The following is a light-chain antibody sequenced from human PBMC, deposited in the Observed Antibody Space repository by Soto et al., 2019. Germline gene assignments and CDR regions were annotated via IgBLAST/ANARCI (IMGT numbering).Light chain of an antibody. J-gene: IGKJ2*01. Sequence: EIVLTQSPGTLSLSPGERATLSCRASQSVSSSYLAWYQQKHGQAPRLLIYGASSRATGIPDRFSGSGSGTDFTLTISRLEPEDFAVYYCKQYGSSPVTFGQGTKLEI. CDR3: KQYGSSPVT. CDR2: GAS. V-gene: IGKV3-20*01. CDR1: QSVSSSY.